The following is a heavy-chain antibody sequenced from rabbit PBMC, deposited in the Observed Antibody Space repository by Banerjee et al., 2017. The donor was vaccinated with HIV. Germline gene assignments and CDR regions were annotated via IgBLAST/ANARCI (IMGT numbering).Heavy chain of an antibody. J-gene: IGHJ4*01. V-gene: IGHV1S45*01. D-gene: IGHD1-1*01. CDR1: GFSFSNKYV. CDR2: IHTASSGST. Sequence: QEQLEESGGDLVKPEGSLTLTCTASGFSFSNKYVMCRIRQAPGKGLEWIGCIHTASSGSTYFATWAKGRFTISKTSSTTVALQVTSLTAAVTATYFCARDLAGVSGWNFGLWGPGTLVTVS. CDR3: ARDLAGVSGWNFGL.